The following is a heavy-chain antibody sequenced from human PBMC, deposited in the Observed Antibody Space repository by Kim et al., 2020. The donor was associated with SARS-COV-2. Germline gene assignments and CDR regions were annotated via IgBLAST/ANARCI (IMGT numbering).Heavy chain of an antibody. CDR1: GFRFSNYG. V-gene: IGHV3-33*08. J-gene: IGHJ5*02. Sequence: GGSLRLSCAASGFRFSNYGMHWVRQAPGKGLEWVAATWHDGSNEYYTDSVKGRFTISRDDSKNTLYLQMNSLRAEDTAVYYCARDTGYCDGSSCGQAPLYKWFDPWGQGTLVTVSS. D-gene: IGHD2-15*01. CDR2: TWHDGSNE. CDR3: ARDTGYCDGSSCGQAPLYKWFDP.